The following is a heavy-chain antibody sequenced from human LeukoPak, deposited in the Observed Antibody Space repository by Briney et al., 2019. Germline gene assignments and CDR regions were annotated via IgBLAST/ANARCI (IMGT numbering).Heavy chain of an antibody. V-gene: IGHV3-7*01. Sequence: GGSLRLSCAASGFTFSSYWMSWVRQAPGKGLEWVANIKQDGSEKYYVDSVKGRFTISRDNAKNSLYLQMNSLRAEDTAVYYCARVKFTMIVVVPRGAFDIWGQGTMVTVSS. CDR3: ARVKFTMIVVVPRGAFDI. CDR1: GFTFSSYW. J-gene: IGHJ3*02. D-gene: IGHD3-22*01. CDR2: IKQDGSEK.